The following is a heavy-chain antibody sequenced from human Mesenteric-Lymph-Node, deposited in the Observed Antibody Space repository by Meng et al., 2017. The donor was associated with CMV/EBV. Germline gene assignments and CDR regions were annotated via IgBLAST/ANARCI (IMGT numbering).Heavy chain of an antibody. CDR1: GFTFSSYG. CDR2: IWYDGSNK. CDR3: ARVTRLYYFDY. Sequence: GESLKISCAASGFTFSSYGMHWVRQAPGKGLEWVAVIWYDGSNKYYADSVKGRFTISRDYSKNTLYLQMNSLRAEDTAVYYCARVTRLYYFDYWGQGTLVTVSS. V-gene: IGHV3-33*01. J-gene: IGHJ4*02.